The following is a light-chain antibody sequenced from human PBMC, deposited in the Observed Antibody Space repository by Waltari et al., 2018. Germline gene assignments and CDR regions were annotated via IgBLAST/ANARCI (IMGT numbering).Light chain of an antibody. V-gene: IGKV1-39*01. CDR1: QSISSY. CDR2: PAS. Sequence: DIQMTQSPSSLSASVGDRVTITCRPSQSISSYLNWYQQKPGKAPKLLIYPASSLQSGVPSRFSGGGSGTDFSLTINGLEPEDSAIYYCLQSYNLPPTFGQGAKLEI. J-gene: IGKJ2*01. CDR3: LQSYNLPPT.